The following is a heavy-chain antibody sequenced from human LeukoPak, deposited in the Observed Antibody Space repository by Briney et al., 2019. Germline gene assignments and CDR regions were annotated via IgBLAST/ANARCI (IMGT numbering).Heavy chain of an antibody. CDR1: GFTFSSYA. CDR3: ASSRMIYYGSGSYSLQH. D-gene: IGHD3-10*01. CDR2: ISYDGSNK. Sequence: GGSLRLSCAASGFTFSSYAMHWVRQAPGKGLEWVAVISYDGSNKYYADSVKGRFTISRDNSKNTLYLQMNSLRAEDTAVYYCASSRMIYYGSGSYSLQHWGQGTLVTVSS. V-gene: IGHV3-30-3*01. J-gene: IGHJ1*01.